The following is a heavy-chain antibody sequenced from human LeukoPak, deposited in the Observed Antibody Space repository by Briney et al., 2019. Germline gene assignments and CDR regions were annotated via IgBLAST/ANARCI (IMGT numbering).Heavy chain of an antibody. Sequence: GASLRLSCVATGFTFSDHNMGWMRQAPGKGLEWTSYMSGSGIYYADSVKGRFTISRDNAKNSLYLQMSSLRAEDSAVYFCARRSLTTGGHAFDVWGQGTLVTVSS. CDR2: MSGSGI. CDR1: GFTFSDHN. CDR3: ARRSLTTGGHAFDV. V-gene: IGHV3-11*01. J-gene: IGHJ3*01. D-gene: IGHD1-1*01.